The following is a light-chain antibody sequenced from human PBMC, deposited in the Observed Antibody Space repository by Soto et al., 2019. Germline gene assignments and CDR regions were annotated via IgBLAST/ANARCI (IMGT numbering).Light chain of an antibody. V-gene: IGKV3-15*01. Sequence: EIMMTQSPGTLSVSPGEGATLSCTASQSVNLNLAWYQQKPGQPPRLLLYGASTRATGTPVRFRGSGSGTEFTLTISRMEPEDSAVYYCHQYGIVPWTFGQGTKVDIK. CDR1: QSVNLN. CDR3: HQYGIVPWT. J-gene: IGKJ1*01. CDR2: GAS.